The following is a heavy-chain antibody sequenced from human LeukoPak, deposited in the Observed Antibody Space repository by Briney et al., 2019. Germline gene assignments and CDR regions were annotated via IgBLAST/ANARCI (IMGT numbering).Heavy chain of an antibody. V-gene: IGHV3-53*01. J-gene: IGHJ4*02. D-gene: IGHD4-17*01. CDR2: IYSGGSI. CDR3: AREAVTRNYFDY. Sequence: PGGSLRLSCAASGFTVSSNYMNWVRQAPGKGLEWVSVIYSGGSIYYADSVKGRFTISRDNSKNTLYLQMNSLRAEDTAAYYCAREAVTRNYFDYWGQGTLVTVSS. CDR1: GFTVSSNY.